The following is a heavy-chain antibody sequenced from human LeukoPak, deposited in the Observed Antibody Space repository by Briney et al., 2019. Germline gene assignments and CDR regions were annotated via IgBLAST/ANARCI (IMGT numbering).Heavy chain of an antibody. CDR3: ARDGTAPGLYFDS. V-gene: IGHV3-7*01. J-gene: IGHJ4*01. D-gene: IGHD6-13*01. Sequence: GGSLRLSCAVSAFIFSSYWMNWVRQAPGKGLEWVASIRQDGGEKSYVDSVKGRFTISRDNTKNSLYLQINSLRAGDTAMYYCARDGTAPGLYFDSWGQGTLVTVSS. CDR1: AFIFSSYW. CDR2: IRQDGGEK.